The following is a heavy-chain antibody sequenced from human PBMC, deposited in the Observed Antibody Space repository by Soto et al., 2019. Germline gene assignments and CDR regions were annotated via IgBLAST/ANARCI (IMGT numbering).Heavy chain of an antibody. J-gene: IGHJ6*02. D-gene: IGHD3-10*01. CDR1: GGTFSSYA. Sequence: SVKVSCKASGGTFSSYAISWVRQAPGQGLEWMGGIIPIFGTANYAQKFQGRVTITADESTSTAYMELSSLRSEDTAVYYCAKGTITMVRGVMGGMDVWGQGTTVTVSS. CDR2: IIPIFGTA. CDR3: AKGTITMVRGVMGGMDV. V-gene: IGHV1-69*13.